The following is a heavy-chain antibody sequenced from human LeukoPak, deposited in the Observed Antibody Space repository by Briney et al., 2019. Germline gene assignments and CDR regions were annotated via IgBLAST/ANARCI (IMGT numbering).Heavy chain of an antibody. V-gene: IGHV3-48*03. CDR3: AELGITMIGGV. D-gene: IGHD3-10*02. CDR2: ISSSGSTI. Sequence: PGGSLRLPCAASGFTFSSYEMNWVRQAPGKGLEWVSYISSSGSTIYYADSVKGRFTISRENAKNSLYLQMNSLRAEDTAVYYCAELGITMIGGVWGKGTTVTISS. J-gene: IGHJ6*04. CDR1: GFTFSSYE.